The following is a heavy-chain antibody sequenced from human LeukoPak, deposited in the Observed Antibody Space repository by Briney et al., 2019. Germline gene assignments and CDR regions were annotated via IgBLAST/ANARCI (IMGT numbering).Heavy chain of an antibody. V-gene: IGHV3-49*04. CDR2: IRSKAYGGTT. J-gene: IGHJ4*02. CDR1: GFTFGDYG. Sequence: SLRLSCTGSGFTFGDYGMSWVRQAPGKGLEWVGFIRSKAYGGTTEYAASVKGRFTISRDDSKSIAYLQMNSLKTEDTAVYYCSNSYYGGDCYSGGYFDYWGQGPLVTVSS. D-gene: IGHD2-21*02. CDR3: SNSYYGGDCYSGGYFDY.